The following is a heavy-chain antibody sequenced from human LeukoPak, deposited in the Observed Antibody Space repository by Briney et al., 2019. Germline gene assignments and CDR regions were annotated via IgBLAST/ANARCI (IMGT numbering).Heavy chain of an antibody. J-gene: IGHJ3*02. CDR1: GFTFSGYW. CDR2: INSDGSST. Sequence: GGSLRLSCAASGFTFSGYWMHWVRQAPRKGLVWVSRINSDGSSTSYADSAKGRFTTSRDNAKSSLYLQMNSLRAEGTAVYFCAKGRWGLTINDFDIWGQGRMVTVSS. CDR3: AKGRWGLTINDFDI. D-gene: IGHD3-9*01. V-gene: IGHV3-74*01.